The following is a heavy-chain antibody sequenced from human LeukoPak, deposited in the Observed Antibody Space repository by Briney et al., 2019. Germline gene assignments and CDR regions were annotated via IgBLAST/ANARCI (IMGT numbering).Heavy chain of an antibody. CDR3: ARADYGDDNWFDP. CDR1: GYTFTSYG. J-gene: IGHJ5*02. Sequence: ASVKVSCKASGYTFTSYGISWVRQAPGQGLEWMGGIIPIFGTANYAQKFQGRVTITADGSTSTAYMELSSLRSEDTAVYYCARADYGDDNWFDPWGQGTLVTVSS. V-gene: IGHV1-69*13. D-gene: IGHD4-17*01. CDR2: IIPIFGTA.